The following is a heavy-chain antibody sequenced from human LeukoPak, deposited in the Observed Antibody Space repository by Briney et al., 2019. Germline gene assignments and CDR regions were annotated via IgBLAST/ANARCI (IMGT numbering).Heavy chain of an antibody. D-gene: IGHD1-26*01. Sequence: PGGSLRLSCAASGFTFSSYAMNWARQAPGKGLEWVSAISGSGGGTHYADSVKGRFTVSRDNSKNTLYLQMNSLRPEDTAIYYCAKDLGNYYFDYWGQGTLVIVSS. CDR3: AKDLGNYYFDY. V-gene: IGHV3-23*01. CDR1: GFTFSSYA. J-gene: IGHJ4*02. CDR2: ISGSGGGT.